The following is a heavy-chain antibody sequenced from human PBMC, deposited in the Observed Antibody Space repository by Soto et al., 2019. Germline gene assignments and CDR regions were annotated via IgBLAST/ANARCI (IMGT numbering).Heavy chain of an antibody. Sequence: QVQRVQSGAEVKKPGASVKVSCKASGYTFTSYDINWVRQATGQGPEWMGWMNPNSGDTHYAQTFQGRVTMTRNTSIRTAYMELSSLRSEDTAMYYCARWYGGNSGDYWGQGTLVTVSS. CDR1: GYTFTSYD. J-gene: IGHJ4*02. CDR2: MNPNSGDT. D-gene: IGHD2-21*02. CDR3: ARWYGGNSGDY. V-gene: IGHV1-8*01.